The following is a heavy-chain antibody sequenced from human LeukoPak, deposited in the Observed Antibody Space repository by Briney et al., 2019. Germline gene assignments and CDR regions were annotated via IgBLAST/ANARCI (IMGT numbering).Heavy chain of an antibody. D-gene: IGHD6-13*01. J-gene: IGHJ3*02. CDR3: ASRPGYSSSWYGIGAFDI. CDR2: ISYDGSNK. CDR1: GLTFSSYA. V-gene: IGHV3-30-3*01. Sequence: GESLKISCAASGLTFSSYAMHWVRQAPGKGLEWVAVISYDGSNKYYADSVKGRFTISRDNSKNTLYLQMNSLRAEDTAVYYCASRPGYSSSWYGIGAFDIWGQGTMVTVSS.